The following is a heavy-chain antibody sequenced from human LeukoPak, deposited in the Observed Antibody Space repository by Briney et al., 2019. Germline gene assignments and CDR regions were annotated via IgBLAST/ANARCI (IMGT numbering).Heavy chain of an antibody. V-gene: IGHV4-61*02. CDR2: INTSGST. J-gene: IGHJ5*02. Sequence: SETLSLTCTVSGGSISSSRYYWGWIRQPAGKGLEWIGRINTSGSTNYNPSLKSRVTISVDTSKNQFSLKLSSVTAADTAVYYCARGRWTSSNYNWFDPWGQGTLVTVSS. D-gene: IGHD5-24*01. CDR3: ARGRWTSSNYNWFDP. CDR1: GGSISSSRYY.